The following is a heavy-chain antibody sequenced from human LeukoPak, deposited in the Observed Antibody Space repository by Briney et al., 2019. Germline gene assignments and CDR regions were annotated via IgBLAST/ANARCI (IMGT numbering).Heavy chain of an antibody. CDR3: ARDQFSGAEMATFDY. CDR2: ISGNGGYT. CDR1: GFVFSTYA. J-gene: IGHJ4*02. Sequence: GGSLRLSCAASGFVFSTYAMHWVRQAPGKGLEYGSGISGNGGYTDYANSVKGRFTISRDNFKNTLYLQMGSLRAEDMAVYYCARDQFSGAEMATFDYWGLGTLVTVSS. V-gene: IGHV3-64*01. D-gene: IGHD5-24*01.